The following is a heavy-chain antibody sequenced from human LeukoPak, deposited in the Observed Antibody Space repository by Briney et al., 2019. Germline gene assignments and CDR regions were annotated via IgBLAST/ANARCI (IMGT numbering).Heavy chain of an antibody. CDR3: ARDGTAAGLYFDL. V-gene: IGHV3-7*03. Sequence: GGSLRLSCAVSGFTFSSYWMIWVRQAPGKGLEWVASIKQDGGEKSYVDSVKGRFTISRDNAKNSLYLQMSSLRAEDTAVYYCARDGTAAGLYFDLWGQGTLVTVSS. CDR2: IKQDGGEK. D-gene: IGHD6-13*01. J-gene: IGHJ4*01. CDR1: GFTFSSYW.